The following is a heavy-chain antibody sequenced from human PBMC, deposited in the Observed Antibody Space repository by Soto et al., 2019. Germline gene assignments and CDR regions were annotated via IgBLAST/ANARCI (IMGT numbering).Heavy chain of an antibody. D-gene: IGHD4-17*01. Sequence: GGSLRLSCADSGFTFSSYAKSWVRQAPGRGLEWVSAISGSGGSTYYADSVKGRFTISRDNSKNTLYLQMNSLRAEDTAVYYCAKFYGEYFQHWGQGTLVTVSS. CDR3: AKFYGEYFQH. CDR1: GFTFSSYA. V-gene: IGHV3-23*01. CDR2: ISGSGGST. J-gene: IGHJ1*01.